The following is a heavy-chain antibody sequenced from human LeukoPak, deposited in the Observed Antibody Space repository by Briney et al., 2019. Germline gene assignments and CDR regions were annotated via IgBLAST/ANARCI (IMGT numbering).Heavy chain of an antibody. Sequence: PSETPSLTCAVYGGSFSGYYWSWIRQPPGKGLEWIGEINHSGSTNYNPSLKSRVTISVDTSKNQFSLKLSSVTAADTAVYYCAYSSSLNWFDPWGQGTLVTVSS. CDR2: INHSGST. J-gene: IGHJ5*02. D-gene: IGHD6-6*01. CDR1: GGSFSGYY. V-gene: IGHV4-34*01. CDR3: AYSSSLNWFDP.